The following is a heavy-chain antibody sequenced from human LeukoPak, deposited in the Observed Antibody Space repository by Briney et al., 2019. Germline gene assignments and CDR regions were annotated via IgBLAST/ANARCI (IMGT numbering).Heavy chain of an antibody. CDR3: AREADPFNNWFDP. Sequence: PSETLSLTCTVSGGSISSSSYYWGWIRQPPGKGLEWIGSIYYSGSTYYNPSLKSRVTISVDTSKNQFSLKLSSVTAADTAVYYCAREADPFNNWFDPWGQGTLVTVSS. CDR2: IYYSGST. D-gene: IGHD3-3*02. V-gene: IGHV4-39*07. J-gene: IGHJ5*02. CDR1: GGSISSSSYY.